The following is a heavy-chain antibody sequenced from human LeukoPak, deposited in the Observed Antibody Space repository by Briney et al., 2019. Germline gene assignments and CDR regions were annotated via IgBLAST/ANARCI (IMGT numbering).Heavy chain of an antibody. CDR3: ARDPNYYDSSGYYGERAFDY. V-gene: IGHV4-39*07. J-gene: IGHJ4*02. CDR1: GGSISSSSYY. Sequence: PSETLSLTCTVSGGSISSSSYYWGWIRQPPGKGLEWIGSIYYSGSTYYNPSLKSRVTISVDTSKNQFSLKLSSVTAADTAVYYCARDPNYYDSSGYYGERAFDYWGQGTLVTVSS. D-gene: IGHD3-22*01. CDR2: IYYSGST.